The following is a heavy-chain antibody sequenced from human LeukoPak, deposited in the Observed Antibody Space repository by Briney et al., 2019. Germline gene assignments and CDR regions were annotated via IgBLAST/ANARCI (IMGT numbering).Heavy chain of an antibody. CDR2: ISGSAGST. D-gene: IGHD3-3*01. Sequence: PGGSLRLSCAASGFTFSSFAMSWVRQAPGKGLEWVSAISGSAGSTYYADSVKGRFTISRDNSKNTLYLQMNSLRAEDTAVYYCARVCRPYETPGSESDYWGQGTLVTVSS. CDR1: GFTFSSFA. J-gene: IGHJ4*02. V-gene: IGHV3-23*01. CDR3: ARVCRPYETPGSESDY.